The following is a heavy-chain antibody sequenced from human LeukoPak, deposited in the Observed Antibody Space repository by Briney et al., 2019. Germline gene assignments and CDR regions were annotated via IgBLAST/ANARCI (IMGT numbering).Heavy chain of an antibody. J-gene: IGHJ4*02. CDR3: ARATLYSGYDTGDY. D-gene: IGHD5-12*01. CDR1: GGTFSSYA. CDR2: MNPNSGNT. V-gene: IGHV1-8*02. Sequence: GASVKVSCKASGGTFSSYAISWVRQAPGQGLEWMGWMNPNSGNTGYAQKFQGRVTMTRNTSISTAYMELSSLRSEDTAVYYCARATLYSGYDTGDYWGQGTLVTVSS.